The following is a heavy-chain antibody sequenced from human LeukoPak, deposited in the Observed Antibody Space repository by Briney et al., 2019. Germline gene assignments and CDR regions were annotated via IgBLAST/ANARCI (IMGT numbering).Heavy chain of an antibody. Sequence: PGRSLRLSCAASGFTFSAYAMHWVRQAPGKGLEWVAIISYDGSNKYYADSVKGRFTISRDNTKNTLYLQMNSLRAEDTAVYYCAKELTRPHRPVAGLNYWGQGTLVTVSS. V-gene: IGHV3-30*18. CDR1: GFTFSAYA. D-gene: IGHD6-19*01. CDR2: ISYDGSNK. CDR3: AKELTRPHRPVAGLNY. J-gene: IGHJ4*02.